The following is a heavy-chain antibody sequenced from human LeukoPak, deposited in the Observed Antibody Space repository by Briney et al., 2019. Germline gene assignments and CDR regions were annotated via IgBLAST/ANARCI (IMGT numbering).Heavy chain of an antibody. J-gene: IGHJ4*02. CDR1: GGTFSSYA. Sequence: SVKVSCKASGGTFSSYAISWVRQAPGQGLEWMGGIIPIFGTAYYAQKFQGRVTITADESTSTAYMELSSLRSEDTAVYYCARYNWNYNKGPAGYYFDYWGQGTLVTVSS. V-gene: IGHV1-69*13. CDR3: ARYNWNYNKGPAGYYFDY. CDR2: IIPIFGTA. D-gene: IGHD1-7*01.